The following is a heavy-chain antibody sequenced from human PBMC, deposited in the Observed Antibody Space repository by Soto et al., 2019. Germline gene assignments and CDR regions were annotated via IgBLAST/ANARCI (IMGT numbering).Heavy chain of an antibody. Sequence: LRLSCSASGLSFNDYAMHWVRQAAGKGLKYVSSISSNGVSTYYADSVKGRFTISRDNSKNTLYLQMNSLRVEDTAVYYCVKDRFVNYWGQGALVTVSS. J-gene: IGHJ4*02. D-gene: IGHD3-3*01. V-gene: IGHV3-64D*06. CDR2: ISSNGVST. CDR1: GLSFNDYA. CDR3: VKDRFVNY.